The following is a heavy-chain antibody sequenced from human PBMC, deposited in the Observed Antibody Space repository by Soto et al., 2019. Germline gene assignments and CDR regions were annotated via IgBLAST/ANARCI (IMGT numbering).Heavy chain of an antibody. CDR3: ASRAYHDNRGYYKYYFDY. CDR1: GFTLSNYA. V-gene: IGHV3-23*01. CDR2: ISGSGDNT. Sequence: GGSLRLSCVASGFTLSNYAMSWVRQAPGKGLEWVSAISGSGDNTYYADSVNGRFTISRDNSKNTLYLQMDSLRAEDTAVYFCASRAYHDNRGYYKYYFDYWGQGTLVTVSS. J-gene: IGHJ4*02. D-gene: IGHD3-22*01.